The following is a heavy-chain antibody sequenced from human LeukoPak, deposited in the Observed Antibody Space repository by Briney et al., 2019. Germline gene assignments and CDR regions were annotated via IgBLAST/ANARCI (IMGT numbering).Heavy chain of an antibody. CDR2: IHPGDSNT. D-gene: IGHD4-11*01. CDR3: ARQRRGSYNDYSEGDY. CDR1: GYRFTTDY. V-gene: IGHV5-51*01. J-gene: IGHJ4*02. Sequence: GESLKISCKASGYRFTTDYIGWVRQMPGKGLEWMGVIHPGDSNTRYSPSFQGQVTISVDRSISTAYLQWSSLKASDTAMYYCARQRRGSYNDYSEGDYWGQGTLVTVSS.